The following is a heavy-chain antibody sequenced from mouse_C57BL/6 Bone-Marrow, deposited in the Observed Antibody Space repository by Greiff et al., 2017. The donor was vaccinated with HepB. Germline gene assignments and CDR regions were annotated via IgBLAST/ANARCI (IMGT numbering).Heavy chain of an antibody. Sequence: VQLVESGGGLVKPGGSLKLSCAASGFTFSDYGMHWVRQAPEKGLEWVAYISSGSSTIYYADTVKGRFTISRDNAKNTLFLQMTSLRSEDTAMYYCARDDYAAWFAYWGQGTLVTVSA. J-gene: IGHJ3*01. V-gene: IGHV5-17*01. CDR1: GFTFSDYG. D-gene: IGHD2-4*01. CDR3: ARDDYAAWFAY. CDR2: ISSGSSTI.